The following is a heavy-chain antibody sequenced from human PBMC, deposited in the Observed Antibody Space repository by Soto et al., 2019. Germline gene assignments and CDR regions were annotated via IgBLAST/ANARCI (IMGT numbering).Heavy chain of an antibody. J-gene: IGHJ4*02. V-gene: IGHV3-21*01. CDR3: AREDSIIIPAVSDL. Sequence: PGGSPGLSCTVSGFAFNNYGINWVRQAPGKGLEWVSSISKSDYTYYSDSVKGRFAISRDNAKSSVSLQMNTLRVEDTAVYYCAREDSIIIPAVSDLRGKGTRVTVSS. D-gene: IGHD2-2*01. CDR1: GFAFNNYG. CDR2: ISKSDYT.